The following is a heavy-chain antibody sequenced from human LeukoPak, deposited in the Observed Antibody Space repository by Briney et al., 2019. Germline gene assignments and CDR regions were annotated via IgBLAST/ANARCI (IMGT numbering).Heavy chain of an antibody. Sequence: SVTVSCKASGGTFTSYAISWVRQAPGQGLEWMGRIIPIFGTANYAQKFQGRVTITTDESTSTAYMELSSLRSEDTAVYYCARSVLGYCSGGCCQLSTGYYYYYMDVWGKGTTVTVSS. V-gene: IGHV1-69*05. D-gene: IGHD2-15*01. J-gene: IGHJ6*03. CDR2: IIPIFGTA. CDR1: GGTFTSYA. CDR3: ARSVLGYCSGGCCQLSTGYYYYYMDV.